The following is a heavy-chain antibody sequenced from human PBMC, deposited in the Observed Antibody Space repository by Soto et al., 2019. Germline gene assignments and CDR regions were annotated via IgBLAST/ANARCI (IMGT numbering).Heavy chain of an antibody. CDR2: IYSIGNT. CDR3: VRESYGAFNFYGMDV. D-gene: IGHD4-17*01. CDR1: GASISSSAY. Sequence: SETLSLTCTVSGASISSSAYWGWIRQPPGKGLEWIGSIYSIGNTYYNPSLKSGVTISADTPKNLFSLQLNSVTPEDTAVYYCVRESYGAFNFYGMDVWGQGTTVTVPS. J-gene: IGHJ6*02. V-gene: IGHV4-39*02.